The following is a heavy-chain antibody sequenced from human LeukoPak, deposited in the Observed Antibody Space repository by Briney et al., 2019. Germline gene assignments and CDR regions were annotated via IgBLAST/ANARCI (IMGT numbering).Heavy chain of an antibody. CDR2: IYTSGST. CDR1: SGSINSRSYY. J-gene: IGHJ4*02. D-gene: IGHD6-13*01. V-gene: IGHV4-61*02. CDR3: AREDSSSWYERNYFDY. Sequence: SETLSLTCTVSSGSINSRSYYWSWIRQPAGKGLEWIGRIYTSGSTNYNPSLKSRVTISVDTSKNQFSLKLSSVTAADTAVYYCAREDSSSWYERNYFDYWGQGTLVTVSS.